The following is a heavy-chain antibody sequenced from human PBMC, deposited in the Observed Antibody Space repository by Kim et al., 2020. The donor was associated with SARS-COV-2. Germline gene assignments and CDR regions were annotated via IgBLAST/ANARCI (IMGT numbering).Heavy chain of an antibody. J-gene: IGHJ6*02. CDR3: ARAAWGGYFYGMDV. D-gene: IGHD3-16*01. V-gene: IGHV3-30*01. Sequence: PDAGKGRFTIPRDNAKNTLYLQMNSLRAGDTAVYYCARAAWGGYFYGMDVWGQGTTVTVSS.